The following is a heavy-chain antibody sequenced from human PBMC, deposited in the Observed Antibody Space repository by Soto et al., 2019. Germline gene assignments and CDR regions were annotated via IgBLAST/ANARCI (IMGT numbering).Heavy chain of an antibody. D-gene: IGHD6-13*01. J-gene: IGHJ4*02. CDR1: GGSISSGGYS. CDR3: AREQGSTFSFDY. V-gene: IGHV4-30-2*01. CDR2: IYHSGST. Sequence: SETLSLTCAVSGGSISSGGYSWSWIQQPPGKGLEWIGYIYHSGSTYYNPSLKSRVTISVDRSKKQFSLKLSSVTAADTAVYYCAREQGSTFSFDYWGQGALVTVSS.